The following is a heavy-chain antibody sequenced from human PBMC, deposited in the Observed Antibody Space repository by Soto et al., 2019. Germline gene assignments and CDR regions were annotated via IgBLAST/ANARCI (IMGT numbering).Heavy chain of an antibody. D-gene: IGHD3-10*01. V-gene: IGHV3-30*18. CDR1: GFTFSSYG. CDR2: ISYDGSNK. J-gene: IGHJ3*02. CDR3: AKDYQLTAGQLLLWFGDDAFDI. Sequence: GGSLRLSCAASGFTFSSYGMHWVRQAPGKGLEWVAVISYDGSNKYYADSVKGRFTISRDNSKNTLYLQMNSLRAEDTAVYYCAKDYQLTAGQLLLWFGDDAFDIWGQGTMVTVSS.